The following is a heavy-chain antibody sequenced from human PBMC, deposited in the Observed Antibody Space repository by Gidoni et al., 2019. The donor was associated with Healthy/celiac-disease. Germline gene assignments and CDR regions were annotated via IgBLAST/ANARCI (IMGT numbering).Heavy chain of an antibody. Sequence: EVQLLESGGGLVQPGGSLRLSCAASGFTFSSSALSWVRQAPGKGLEWVSAISGSGVSTYYADSVKGRFTISRDNSKNTLYLQMNSLRAEDTAVYYCAKCLEGGYYTIGYYYYYYGMDVWGQGTTVTVSS. J-gene: IGHJ6*02. CDR2: ISGSGVST. CDR1: GFTFSSSA. D-gene: IGHD3-3*01. CDR3: AKCLEGGYYTIGYYYYYYGMDV. V-gene: IGHV3-23*01.